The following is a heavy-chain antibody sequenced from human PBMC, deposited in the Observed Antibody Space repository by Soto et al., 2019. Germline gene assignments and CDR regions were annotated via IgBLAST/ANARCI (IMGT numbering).Heavy chain of an antibody. CDR1: GFTFSNFA. D-gene: IGHD3-3*01. J-gene: IGHJ4*02. V-gene: IGHV3-30*03. Sequence: GGSLRLSCVASGFTFSNFAMHWVRQAPDTGLDWVAAVTYDGTNKYYADSVKGRFTISRDNSKNTLYLQMNSLRAEDTAVYYFARDKIDLRFLEWSYYFAYWGQGTLVTVSS. CDR2: VTYDGTNK. CDR3: ARDKIDLRFLEWSYYFAY.